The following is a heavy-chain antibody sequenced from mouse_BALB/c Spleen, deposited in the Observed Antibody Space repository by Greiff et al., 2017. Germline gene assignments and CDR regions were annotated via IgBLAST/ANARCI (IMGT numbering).Heavy chain of an antibody. Sequence: EVQLVESGGGLVQPGGSRKLSCAASGFTFSSFGMHWVRQAPEKGLEWVAYISSGSSTIYYADTVKGRFTISRDNPKNTLFLQMTSLRSEDTAMFYCARELRRGYFDVWGAGTTVTVSS. D-gene: IGHD4-1*01. CDR3: ARELRRGYFDV. CDR1: GFTFSSFG. V-gene: IGHV5-17*02. J-gene: IGHJ1*01. CDR2: ISSGSSTI.